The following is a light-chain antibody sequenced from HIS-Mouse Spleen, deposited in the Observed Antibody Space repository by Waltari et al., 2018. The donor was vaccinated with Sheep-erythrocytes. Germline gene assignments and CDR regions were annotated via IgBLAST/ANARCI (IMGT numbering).Light chain of an antibody. CDR2: EGS. CDR3: CSYAGSSTPWV. V-gene: IGLV2-23*01. Sequence: QSALTQPASVSGSPGQSITISCTGTSSDVGSYNLVSWYQQHPGKAPKPMIHEGSKRPSAVSNRCSGSKSGNTASLPISGLQAEDEADYYCCSYAGSSTPWVFGGGTKLTVL. J-gene: IGLJ3*02. CDR1: SSDVGSYNL.